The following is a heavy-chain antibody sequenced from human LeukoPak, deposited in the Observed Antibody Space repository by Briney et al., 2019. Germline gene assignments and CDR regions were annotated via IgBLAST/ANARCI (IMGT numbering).Heavy chain of an antibody. CDR2: IYPGDSDT. CDR1: GYSFTSYW. Sequence: GESLKISCKGSGYSFTSYWIGWVRQMPGKGLVWMGIIYPGDSDTRYSPSFQGQVTISADKSISTAYLQWSSLKASDSAMYYCARRGNSSGWYGGVGYWGQGTLVTVSS. V-gene: IGHV5-51*01. CDR3: ARRGNSSGWYGGVGY. D-gene: IGHD6-19*01. J-gene: IGHJ4*02.